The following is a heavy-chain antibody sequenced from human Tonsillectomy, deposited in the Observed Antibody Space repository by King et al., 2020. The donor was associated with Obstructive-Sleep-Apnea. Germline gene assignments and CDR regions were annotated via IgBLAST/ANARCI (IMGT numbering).Heavy chain of an antibody. D-gene: IGHD2-15*01. Sequence: VQLVESGGGVVQPGRSLRLSCAASGFTFSNYAMHWVRQAPGKGLEWVAVISYDGSNKYYADSVKGRFTISSDNSKNTLYLQMNSLRAEDAAVYYCAKEQRDGSGGSCYPFYYYGMDVWGQGTTVTVSS. V-gene: IGHV3-30*04. CDR3: AKEQRDGSGGSCYPFYYYGMDV. J-gene: IGHJ6*02. CDR1: GFTFSNYA. CDR2: ISYDGSNK.